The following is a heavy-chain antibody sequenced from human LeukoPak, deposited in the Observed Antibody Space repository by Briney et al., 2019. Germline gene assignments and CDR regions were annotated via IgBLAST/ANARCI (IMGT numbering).Heavy chain of an antibody. CDR3: ARELKVVVVAPGFDY. D-gene: IGHD2-15*01. CDR1: GFTFNSYW. V-gene: IGHV3-7*01. J-gene: IGHJ4*02. Sequence: PGGSLRLSCAASGFTFNSYWMSWVRQAPGKGLEWVANIKQDGSEKYYVDSVKGRFTISRDNSKNTLYLQMNSLRAEDTAVYYCARELKVVVVAPGFDYWGQGTLVTVSS. CDR2: IKQDGSEK.